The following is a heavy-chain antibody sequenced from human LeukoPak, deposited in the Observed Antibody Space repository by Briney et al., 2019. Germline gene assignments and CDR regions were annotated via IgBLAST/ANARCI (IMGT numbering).Heavy chain of an antibody. J-gene: IGHJ4*02. CDR2: IYHSGST. V-gene: IGHV4-30-2*01. Sequence: SETLSLTCAVSGGSISSGGYSWSWIRQPPGKGLEWIGYIYHSGSTYYNPSLKSRVTISVDRSKNLFSLKLSSVTAADTAVYYCARGVIGYAYFDYWGQGTLVTVSS. D-gene: IGHD5-12*01. CDR3: ARGVIGYAYFDY. CDR1: GGSISSGGYS.